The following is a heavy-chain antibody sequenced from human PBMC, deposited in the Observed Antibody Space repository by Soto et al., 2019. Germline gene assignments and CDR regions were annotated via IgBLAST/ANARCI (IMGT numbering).Heavy chain of an antibody. Sequence: ETLSLTCTVSGGSISSSSYYWGWIRQPPGKGLEWIGSIYYSGSTYYNPTLKSRVTISVDTSKNQFSLKLSSVTAADTAVYYCARRRSSRNWFDPWGQGTLVTVSS. CDR3: ARRRSSRNWFDP. D-gene: IGHD6-19*01. V-gene: IGHV4-39*01. CDR1: GGSISSSSYY. CDR2: IYYSGST. J-gene: IGHJ5*02.